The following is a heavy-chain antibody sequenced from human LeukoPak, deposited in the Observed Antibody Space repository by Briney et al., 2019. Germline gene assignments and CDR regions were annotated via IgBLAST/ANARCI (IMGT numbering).Heavy chain of an antibody. CDR2: IYYSGST. Sequence: PSETLSLTCTVSGGSISSSSYSWGWIRQPPGKGLEWIGSIYYSGSTYYNPSLKSRVTISVDTSKNQFSLKLSSVTAADTAVYYCARIGYFDWLLSERGAFDIWGQGTMVTVSS. CDR3: ARIGYFDWLLSERGAFDI. D-gene: IGHD3-9*01. V-gene: IGHV4-39*01. CDR1: GGSISSSSYS. J-gene: IGHJ3*02.